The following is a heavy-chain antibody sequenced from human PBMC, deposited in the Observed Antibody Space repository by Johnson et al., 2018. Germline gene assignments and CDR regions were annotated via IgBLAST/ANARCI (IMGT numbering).Heavy chain of an antibody. CDR1: GGSFSGYY. CDR3: ARGLYGDYGIYYYYYGMDV. CDR2: INHSGST. J-gene: IGHJ6*02. V-gene: IGHV4-34*01. D-gene: IGHD4-17*01. Sequence: QVQLQQWGAGLLKPSETLSLTCAVYGGSFSGYYWSWIRQPPGKGLEWIGEINHSGSTNYNPSLKSRVTISLDTSKNQFSLKLNSVTAADTAVYYCARGLYGDYGIYYYYYGMDVWGQGTTVTVSS.